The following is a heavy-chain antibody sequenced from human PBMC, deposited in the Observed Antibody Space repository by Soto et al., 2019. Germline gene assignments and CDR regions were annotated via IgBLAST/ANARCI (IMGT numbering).Heavy chain of an antibody. CDR3: AKVRIVGATWYFDL. CDR1: RFTFSSYA. Sequence: SLRLSCAASRFTFSSYAMSWVRQAPGKGLEWVSDISGSGGSTYYADSVKGRFTISRDNSKNTLYLQMNSLRAEDTAVYYCAKVRIVGATWYFDLWGRGTLVTVSS. CDR2: ISGSGGST. D-gene: IGHD1-26*01. J-gene: IGHJ2*01. V-gene: IGHV3-23*01.